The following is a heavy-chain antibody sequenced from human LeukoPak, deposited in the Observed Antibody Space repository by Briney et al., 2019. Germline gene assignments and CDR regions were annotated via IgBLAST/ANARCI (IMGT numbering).Heavy chain of an antibody. CDR3: ARGYSSGWPPGPYYYYGMDV. CDR2: IYTSGST. Sequence: SETLSLTCTVSGGSISSYYWSWIRQPAGKGLEWIGRIYTSGSTNYNPSLKSRVTMSVDTSKNQFSLKLSSVTAADTAVYYCARGYSSGWPPGPYYYYGMDVWGQGTTVTVSS. CDR1: GGSISSYY. J-gene: IGHJ6*02. V-gene: IGHV4-4*07. D-gene: IGHD6-19*01.